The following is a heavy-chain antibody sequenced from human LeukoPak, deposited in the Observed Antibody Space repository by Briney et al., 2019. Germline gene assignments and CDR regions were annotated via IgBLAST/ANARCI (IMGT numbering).Heavy chain of an antibody. V-gene: IGHV4-39*01. J-gene: IGHJ5*02. D-gene: IGHD3-22*01. CDR1: GGSISSSSYY. CDR3: ARHFPQSSGYRFHLTGGGFDP. Sequence: SETLSLTCTVSGGSISSSSYYWGWIRQPPGKGLEWIGSIYYSGSTYYNPSLKSRVTISVDTSKNQFSLKLSSVTAADTAVYYCARHFPQSSGYRFHLTGGGFDPWGQGTLVTVSS. CDR2: IYYSGST.